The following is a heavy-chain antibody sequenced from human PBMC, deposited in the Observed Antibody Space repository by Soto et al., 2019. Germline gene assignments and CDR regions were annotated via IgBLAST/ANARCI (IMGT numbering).Heavy chain of an antibody. Sequence: PGGSLRLSCAASGFTFSNAWMSWVRQAPGKGLEWVGRIKSKTDGGTTDYAAPVKGRFTISRDDSKNTLYLQMNSLKTEDTAVYYCTTDDYCSGGSCYHEPWGQGTLVTVSS. CDR3: TTDDYCSGGSCYHEP. CDR1: GFTFSNAW. V-gene: IGHV3-15*01. D-gene: IGHD2-15*01. J-gene: IGHJ5*02. CDR2: IKSKTDGGTT.